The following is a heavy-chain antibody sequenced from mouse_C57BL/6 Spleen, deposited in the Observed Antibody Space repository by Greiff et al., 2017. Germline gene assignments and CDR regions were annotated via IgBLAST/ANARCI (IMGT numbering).Heavy chain of an antibody. CDR1: GYTFTSYW. J-gene: IGHJ4*01. CDR3: ARARGNYRYYAMDD. Sequence: QVQLQQPGAELVMPGASVKLSCKASGYTFTSYWMHWVKQRPGQGLEWIGEIDPSDGYTNYNQKFKGKSTLTVDKSSSTAYMQLSSLTSEASAVYYCARARGNYRYYAMDDWGQGTSVTVAA. D-gene: IGHD2-1*01. CDR2: IDPSDGYT. V-gene: IGHV1-69*01.